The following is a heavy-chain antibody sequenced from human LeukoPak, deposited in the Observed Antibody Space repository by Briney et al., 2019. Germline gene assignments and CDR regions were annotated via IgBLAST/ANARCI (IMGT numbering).Heavy chain of an antibody. CDR3: ARDGYDFWSGSNWFDP. J-gene: IGHJ5*02. CDR1: GYIFTNYA. CDR2: INAGNGNT. D-gene: IGHD3-3*01. Sequence: ASVKVSCKASGYIFTNYAMHWVRQAPGQRLEWMGWINAGNGNTKYSQKFQGRVTITRDTSASAAYMELSSLRSEDTAVYYCARDGYDFWSGSNWFDPWGPGTLVTVSS. V-gene: IGHV1-3*01.